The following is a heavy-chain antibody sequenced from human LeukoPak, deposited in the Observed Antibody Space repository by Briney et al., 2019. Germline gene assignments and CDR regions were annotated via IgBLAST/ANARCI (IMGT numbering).Heavy chain of an antibody. V-gene: IGHV1-2*02. J-gene: IGHJ4*02. CDR1: GYTFTGYY. CDR3: ARDLPHTWLYCFDY. Sequence: ASVKVSCKASGYTFTGYYMHWVRQAPRQGLEWMGWINPNSGGTNYAQKFQGRVTMTRDTSISTAYMELSRLRSDDTAVYYCARDLPHTWLYCFDYWGQGTLVTVSS. D-gene: IGHD5-24*01. CDR2: INPNSGGT.